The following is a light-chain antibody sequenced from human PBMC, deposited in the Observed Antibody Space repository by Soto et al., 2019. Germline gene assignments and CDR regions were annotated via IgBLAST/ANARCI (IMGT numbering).Light chain of an antibody. Sequence: EVVMTQSPAIVSVSQGERATLSCRATQSIDTNLAWYQQKSGQAPRLLISGASTRATAIPARFSGSGSGTEFTLTISSLQSEDFAVYYCQQYNNWPRTFGQRTKVDIK. J-gene: IGKJ1*01. V-gene: IGKV3-15*01. CDR1: QSIDTN. CDR2: GAS. CDR3: QQYNNWPRT.